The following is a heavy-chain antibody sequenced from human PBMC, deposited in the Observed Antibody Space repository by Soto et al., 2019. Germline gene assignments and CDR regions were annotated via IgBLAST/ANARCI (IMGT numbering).Heavy chain of an antibody. J-gene: IGHJ4*02. CDR3: ARRPSHGITMVRGVNENKPHDY. D-gene: IGHD3-10*01. V-gene: IGHV4-34*01. Sequence: PSETLSLTCAVYGGSFSGYYWSWIRQPPGKGLEWIGEINHSGSTNYNPSLKSRVTISVDTSKNQFSLKLSSVTAADTAVYYCARRPSHGITMVRGVNENKPHDYWGQGTLVTSPQ. CDR2: INHSGST. CDR1: GGSFSGYY.